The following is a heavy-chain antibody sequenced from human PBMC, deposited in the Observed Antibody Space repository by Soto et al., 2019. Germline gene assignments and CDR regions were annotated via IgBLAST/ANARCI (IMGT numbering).Heavy chain of an antibody. Sequence: GGSLRLSCAASGFTFSSYAMSWVRQAPGKGLEWVSAISGSGGSTYYADSVKGRFTISRDNSKNTLYLQMNGLRAEDTAVYYCAKDSSGSSGWYDYWGQGTLVTVSS. J-gene: IGHJ4*02. CDR2: ISGSGGST. CDR1: GFTFSSYA. CDR3: AKDSSGSSGWYDY. V-gene: IGHV3-23*01. D-gene: IGHD6-19*01.